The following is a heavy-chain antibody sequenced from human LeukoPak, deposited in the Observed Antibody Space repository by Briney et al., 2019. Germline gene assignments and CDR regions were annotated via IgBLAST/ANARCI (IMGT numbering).Heavy chain of an antibody. CDR3: AKESGYCSSTSCFADAFDI. CDR2: IWYDGSNK. D-gene: IGHD2-2*01. CDR1: GFTFSSYG. Sequence: GGSLRLSCAASGFTFSSYGMHWVRQAPGKGLEWVAMIWYDGSNKYYAESVKGRLTISRDSSKNTLFLQMNSLRAEDTAVYYCAKESGYCSSTSCFADAFDIWGQGTMVTVPS. V-gene: IGHV3-33*06. J-gene: IGHJ3*02.